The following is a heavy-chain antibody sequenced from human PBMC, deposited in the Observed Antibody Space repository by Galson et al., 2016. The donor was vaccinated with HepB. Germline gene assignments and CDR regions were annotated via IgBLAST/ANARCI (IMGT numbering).Heavy chain of an antibody. Sequence: QSGAEVKKPGESLRISCQGSGYLFNSYWIGWVRQMPGKGPEWMGIIFPGDSETKYSPSFEGQVTMSADKSISNAYLQWDSLKALDTAIYYCARRKKTGPSSYFDFWGQGTLVTVSS. CDR1: GYLFNSYW. CDR2: IFPGDSET. V-gene: IGHV5-51*01. J-gene: IGHJ4*02. CDR3: ARRKKTGPSSYFDF.